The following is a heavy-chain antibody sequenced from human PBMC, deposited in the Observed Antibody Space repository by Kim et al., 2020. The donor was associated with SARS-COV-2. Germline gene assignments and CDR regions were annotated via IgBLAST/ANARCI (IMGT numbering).Heavy chain of an antibody. V-gene: IGHV4-31*03. J-gene: IGHJ4*02. CDR1: GGSISNGDYDY. CDR3: VRDVGFMDRRFDS. D-gene: IGHD3-10*01. CDR2: IYYRGNT. Sequence: SETLSLTCTVSGGSISNGDYDYWTWIRQHPGRGLEWIGYIYYRGNTFYNPSLKSRLTISVDTSKNQFSLKLTSVTAADTAIYYCVRDVGFMDRRFDSWGQGTLVTVSS.